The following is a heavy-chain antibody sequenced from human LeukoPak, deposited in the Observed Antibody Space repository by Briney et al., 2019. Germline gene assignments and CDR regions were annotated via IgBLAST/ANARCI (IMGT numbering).Heavy chain of an antibody. Sequence: PGGSLRLSCAASGFTFSSYGMHWVRQAPGKGLEWVAVISYDGSNKYYADSVKGRFTISRDNSKNTLYLQMNSLRAEDTAVYYCAKDGSSYDILTGYFHHWGQGTLVTVSS. V-gene: IGHV3-30*18. D-gene: IGHD3-9*01. J-gene: IGHJ1*01. CDR2: ISYDGSNK. CDR3: AKDGSSYDILTGYFHH. CDR1: GFTFSSYG.